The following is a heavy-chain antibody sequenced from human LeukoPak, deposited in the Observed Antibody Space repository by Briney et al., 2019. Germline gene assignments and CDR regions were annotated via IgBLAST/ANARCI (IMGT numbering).Heavy chain of an antibody. V-gene: IGHV3-11*05. CDR2: ISSSSYT. CDR1: GFTFSDYY. CDR3: ARVPRYYDILTGYLSAYGMDV. J-gene: IGHJ6*02. Sequence: PGGSLRPSCAASGFTFSDYYMSWIRQAPGKGLEWVSYISSSSYTNYADSVKGRFTISRDNAKNSLYLQMNSLRAEDTAVYYCARVPRYYDILTGYLSAYGMDVWGQGTTVTVSS. D-gene: IGHD3-9*01.